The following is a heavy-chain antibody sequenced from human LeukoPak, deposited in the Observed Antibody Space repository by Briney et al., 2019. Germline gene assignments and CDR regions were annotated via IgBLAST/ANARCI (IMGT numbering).Heavy chain of an antibody. CDR3: ARDPHIAVVGYYFDF. CDR2: ISSGGGGT. D-gene: IGHD2-15*01. V-gene: IGHV3-23*01. CDR1: GFTFSSYA. J-gene: IGHJ4*02. Sequence: PGGSLRLSCAAFGFTFSSYAMNWVRQAPGKGLEWVSAISSGGGGTYYADSVKGRFTISRDNSKNTLYLQMNSLRAEDTAVYYCARDPHIAVVGYYFDFWGQGTLVTVSS.